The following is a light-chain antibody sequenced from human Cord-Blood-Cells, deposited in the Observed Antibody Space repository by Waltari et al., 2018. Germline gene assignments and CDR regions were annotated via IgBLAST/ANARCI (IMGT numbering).Light chain of an antibody. CDR3: QQSYSTPLT. CDR1: QSISSY. CDR2: AAS. V-gene: IGKV1-39*01. Sequence: DIQMTQSPSSLSASVGDRVTITCRASQSISSYLNWYQQKPGKAPKLLSYAASSLQSVVPSRCSGRGSGTDFTLTISSLQPEDFATYYGQQSYSTPLTFGGGTKVEIK. J-gene: IGKJ4*01.